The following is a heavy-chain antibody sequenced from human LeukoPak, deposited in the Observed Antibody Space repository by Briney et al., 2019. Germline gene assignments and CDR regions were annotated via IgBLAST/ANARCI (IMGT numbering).Heavy chain of an antibody. V-gene: IGHV5-51*01. D-gene: IGHD4-11*01. Sequence: GESLKISCKGSGYSFTSYWTGWVRQMPGKGLEWMGNIYPGDSDTRYSPSFQGQVTISADKSINTAYLQWTSLKASDTAMYYCARQLTTLRGFDIWGQGTMVTASS. CDR2: IYPGDSDT. CDR1: GYSFTSYW. CDR3: ARQLTTLRGFDI. J-gene: IGHJ3*02.